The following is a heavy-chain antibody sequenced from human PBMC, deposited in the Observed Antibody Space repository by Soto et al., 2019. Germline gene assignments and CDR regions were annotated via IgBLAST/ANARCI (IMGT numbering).Heavy chain of an antibody. J-gene: IGHJ4*02. D-gene: IGHD1-26*01. CDR1: SHTLDTSG. CDR3: GRDGDQWDRRFLDL. Sequence: QSPLVQSGAEVREPGASVKVSCKASSHTLDTSGFSWVRQAPGQGLEWMGWISPSRGHRNFSRKFRDRVTLTADTATITANMEMRSLISADRAVYCCGRDGDQWDRRFLDLWGQGTLVTVSS. V-gene: IGHV1-18*01. CDR2: ISPSRGHR.